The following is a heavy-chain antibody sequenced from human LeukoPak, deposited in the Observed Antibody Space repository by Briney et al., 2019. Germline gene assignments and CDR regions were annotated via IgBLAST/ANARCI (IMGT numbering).Heavy chain of an antibody. CDR2: IYSGGST. CDR1: GFTVSSNY. CDR3: ARGGPSYYDSSGYYFDY. J-gene: IGHJ4*02. V-gene: IGHV3-66*01. D-gene: IGHD3-22*01. Sequence: PGGSLRLSCAASGFTVSSNYMSWVRQAPGKGLEWVSVIYSGGSTYYADSVKGRFTISRDNSKNTLYLQMNSLRAEDTAVYYCARGGPSYYDSSGYYFDYWGQGTLVTVSS.